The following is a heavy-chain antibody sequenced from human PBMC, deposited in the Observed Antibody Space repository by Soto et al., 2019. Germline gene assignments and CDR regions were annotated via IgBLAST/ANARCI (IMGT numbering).Heavy chain of an antibody. Sequence: SETQSLTCTVSGGYIRSYYWSWIRQPPGKGLEWIGYIYYSGSTNYNPSLKSRVTISVDTSKNQFSLKLSSVTAADTAVYYCARHHDSWGQGTLVTVSS. CDR3: ARHHDS. CDR1: GGYIRSYY. J-gene: IGHJ4*02. V-gene: IGHV4-59*08. CDR2: IYYSGST.